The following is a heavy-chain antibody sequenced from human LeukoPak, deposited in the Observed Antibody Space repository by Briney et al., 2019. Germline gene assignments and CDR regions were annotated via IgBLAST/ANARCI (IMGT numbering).Heavy chain of an antibody. CDR3: ARVERWASSNYGY. CDR1: GGSFSGYY. Sequence: SETPSLTCAVYGGSFSGYYWSWIRQPPGKGLEWIGEINHSGSTNYNPSLKSRVTISVDTSKNQFSLKLSSVTAADTAVYYCARVERWASSNYGYWGQGTLVTVSS. V-gene: IGHV4-34*01. CDR2: INHSGST. D-gene: IGHD4-11*01. J-gene: IGHJ4*02.